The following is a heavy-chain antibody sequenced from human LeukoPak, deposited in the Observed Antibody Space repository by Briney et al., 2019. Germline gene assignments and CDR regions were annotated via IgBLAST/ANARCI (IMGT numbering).Heavy chain of an antibody. CDR1: GYTFTDYH. Sequence: ASVKVSCKASGYTFTDYHMHWVRQAPGQGLGWMGWINPNSGDTNYAQKFQGRVTMTRDTSITTVYMELSRLRSDDTALYYCARRGVNLEFDYWGQGALVTVSS. J-gene: IGHJ4*02. V-gene: IGHV1-2*02. CDR3: ARRGVNLEFDY. CDR2: INPNSGDT. D-gene: IGHD4-23*01.